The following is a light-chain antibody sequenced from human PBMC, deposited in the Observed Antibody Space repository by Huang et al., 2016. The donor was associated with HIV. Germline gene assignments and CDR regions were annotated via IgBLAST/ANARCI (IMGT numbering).Light chain of an antibody. CDR1: HNIDNH. Sequence: EIVLTQSPPTLSWYPGEAVTLSCKASHNIDNHLAWYQYKPGQPPRLLIYDASTRVTGIPARFSGGGSGTPFTLTIDNLQADDFALYFCQQHTDRPTFGGGSKV. CDR2: DAS. V-gene: IGKV3-11*01. CDR3: QQHTDRPT. J-gene: IGKJ4*01.